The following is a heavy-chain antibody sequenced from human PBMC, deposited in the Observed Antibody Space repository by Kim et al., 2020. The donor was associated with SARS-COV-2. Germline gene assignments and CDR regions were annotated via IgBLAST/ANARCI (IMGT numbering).Heavy chain of an antibody. CDR1: GYTFTSYA. Sequence: ASVKVSCKAFGYTFTSYAMHWVRQAPGQRLEWMGWINAGNGNTKYSQKFQGRVTITRDTSASTAYMELSSLRSEDTAVYYCAREGNSAAFDYWGQGTLVTVSS. J-gene: IGHJ4*02. V-gene: IGHV1-3*01. CDR2: INAGNGNT. CDR3: AREGNSAAFDY. D-gene: IGHD4-4*01.